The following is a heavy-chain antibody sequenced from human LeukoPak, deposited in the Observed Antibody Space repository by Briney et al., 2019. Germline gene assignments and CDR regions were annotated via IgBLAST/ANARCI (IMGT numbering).Heavy chain of an antibody. CDR3: AKWGDYDVLTGYYVSDY. Sequence: GASLRLSCAASGFTFSNYAMSWVRQAPGKGLEWVSAITGSGGNTYYADSVKGWFTISRDNSKNTVFLQMNSLRAEDTAVYYCAKWGDYDVLTGYYVSDYWGQGTLVTVSS. J-gene: IGHJ4*02. V-gene: IGHV3-23*01. CDR2: ITGSGGNT. CDR1: GFTFSNYA. D-gene: IGHD3-9*01.